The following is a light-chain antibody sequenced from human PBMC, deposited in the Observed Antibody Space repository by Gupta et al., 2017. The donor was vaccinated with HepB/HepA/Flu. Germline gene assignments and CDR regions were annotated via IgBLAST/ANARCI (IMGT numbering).Light chain of an antibody. J-gene: IGKJ5*01. CDR1: QGVASR. CDR3: QQYNTCPLA. CDR2: GAS. Sequence: EILMTHSPATLSVSPGERATLSCRASQGVASRLAWYQQKPGQAPRLLIYGASAMATGTPARFSGSGSGTEFTLTISSLQSEDFAVYHCQQYNTCPLAFGQGTRLEIK. V-gene: IGKV3-15*01.